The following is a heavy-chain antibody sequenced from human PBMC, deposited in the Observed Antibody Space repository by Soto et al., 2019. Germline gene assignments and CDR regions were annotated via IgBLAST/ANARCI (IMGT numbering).Heavy chain of an antibody. Sequence: GGSLRLSCAASGFTFNSYGLSWVRQAPGKGLEWVSTITASGGTTYYADSVKGRFTISRDNSKNTLYLQLNSLRAEDTAVYYCAKGCSDGGCTLFDYWGQGTLVTVSS. V-gene: IGHV3-23*01. J-gene: IGHJ4*02. D-gene: IGHD2-15*01. CDR3: AKGCSDGGCTLFDY. CDR1: GFTFNSYG. CDR2: ITASGGTT.